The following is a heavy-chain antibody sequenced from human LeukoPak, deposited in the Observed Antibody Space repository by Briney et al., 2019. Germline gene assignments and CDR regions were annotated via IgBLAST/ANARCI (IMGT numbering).Heavy chain of an antibody. CDR2: ISGSGGST. CDR1: GFTFSSYA. Sequence: PGGSLRLSCAASGFTFSSYAMSWVRQAPGKGLEWVSAISGSGGSTYYADSVKGRFTISRDNSKNTLYLQMNSLRAEDTAVYYCAKDSRSSTSCRGYFDYWGQGTLVTVSS. J-gene: IGHJ4*02. V-gene: IGHV3-23*01. CDR3: AKDSRSSTSCRGYFDY. D-gene: IGHD2-2*01.